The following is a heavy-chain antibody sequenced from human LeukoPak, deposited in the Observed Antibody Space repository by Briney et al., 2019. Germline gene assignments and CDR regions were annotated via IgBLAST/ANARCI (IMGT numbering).Heavy chain of an antibody. CDR3: ARGGGSYDSSGPEVP. V-gene: IGHV1-18*01. Sequence: ASVKVSCKASGYTFTSYGISWVRQAPGQGLEWMEWISAYNGNTNYAQKLQGRVTMTTDTSTSTAYMELRSLRSDDTAVYYCARGGGSYDSSGPEVPWGQGTLVTVSS. J-gene: IGHJ5*02. CDR2: ISAYNGNT. CDR1: GYTFTSYG. D-gene: IGHD3-22*01.